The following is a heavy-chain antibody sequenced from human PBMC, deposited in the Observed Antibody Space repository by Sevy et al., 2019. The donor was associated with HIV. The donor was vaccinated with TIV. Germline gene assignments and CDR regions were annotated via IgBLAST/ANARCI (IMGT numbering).Heavy chain of an antibody. V-gene: IGHV3-11*01. CDR1: GFTFSDYY. J-gene: IGHJ4*02. D-gene: IGHD5-12*01. CDR2: ISSSGSTI. CDR3: ARDSSGYSGYDHFDY. Sequence: GGSLRLSCAASGFTFSDYYMSWIRQAPGKGLEWVSYISSSGSTIYYADSVKGRFTISRENAKNSLYLQMNSLRAEDTAVYYCARDSSGYSGYDHFDYWGQGTLVTVSS.